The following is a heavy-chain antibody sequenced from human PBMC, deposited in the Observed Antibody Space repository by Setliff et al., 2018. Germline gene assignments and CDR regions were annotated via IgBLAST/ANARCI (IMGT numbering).Heavy chain of an antibody. V-gene: IGHV3-23*01. CDR3: ATRRVPYGYPY. CDR2: ISGSGGNT. Sequence: PGGSLRLSCAAFGFTFSTFGMYWVRQAPGKGMECVSAISGSGGNTYYADSVRGRFTISRHNSKNTLYLQINSLRAEDTAVYYCATRRVPYGYPYWGQGTLVTVSS. J-gene: IGHJ4*02. CDR1: GFTFSTFG. D-gene: IGHD5-12*01.